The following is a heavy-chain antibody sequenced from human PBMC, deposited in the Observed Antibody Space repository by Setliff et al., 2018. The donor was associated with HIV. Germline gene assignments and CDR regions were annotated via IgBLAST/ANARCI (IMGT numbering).Heavy chain of an antibody. J-gene: IGHJ4*02. CDR3: ARDGYYGSGSFPQQIFDY. CDR1: GYTFTSYA. D-gene: IGHD3-10*01. V-gene: IGHV7-4-1*02. Sequence: ASVKVSCKASGYTFTSYAMNWVRQAPGQGLEWMGWINTNTGNATYAQGFTGRFVFHLDTSVSTAYLQISSLKAEDAAVYYCARDGYYGSGSFPQQIFDYWGQGTLVTVPS. CDR2: INTNTGNA.